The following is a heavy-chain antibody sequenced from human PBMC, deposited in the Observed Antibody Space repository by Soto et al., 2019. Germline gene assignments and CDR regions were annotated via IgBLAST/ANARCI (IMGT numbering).Heavy chain of an antibody. J-gene: IGHJ3*02. D-gene: IGHD3-22*01. V-gene: IGHV1-24*01. CDR3: ATVREVRAYYYDSSGYYGRVPAFDI. CDR2: FDPEDGET. CDR1: GCTLTELS. Sequence: ASVKVSCKVSGCTLTELSMHWARQAPGKGLEWMGGFDPEDGETIYAQKFQGRVTMTEDTSTDTAYMELSSLRSEDTAVYYCATVREVRAYYYDSSGYYGRVPAFDIWGQGTMVTVS.